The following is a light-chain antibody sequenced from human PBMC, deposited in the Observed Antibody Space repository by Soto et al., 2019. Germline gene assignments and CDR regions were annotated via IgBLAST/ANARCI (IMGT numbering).Light chain of an antibody. J-gene: IGKJ4*02. Sequence: DVQMTQSPSSLSASIGDRVTLTCRASQNIAEFLNWYQVKSDKRPKPLIYGTSTLQSGVPSRFSGVGSGTEFTLTISNLNPEDFAVYYCQHIYSPVLSFGGGTRVELK. V-gene: IGKV1-39*01. CDR1: QNIAEF. CDR3: QHIYSPVLS. CDR2: GTS.